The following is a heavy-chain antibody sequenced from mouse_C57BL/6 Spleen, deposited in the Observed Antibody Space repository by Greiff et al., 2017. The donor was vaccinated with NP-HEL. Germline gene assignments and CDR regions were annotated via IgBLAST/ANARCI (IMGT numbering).Heavy chain of an antibody. J-gene: IGHJ2*01. Sequence: QVQLQQSGAELVRPGTSVKVSCKASGYAFTNYLIEWVKQRPGQGLEWIGVINPGSGGTNYNEKFKGKASLTADKSSSTAYMQLSSLTSEDSAVYFCTSTVVATGDYWGQGTTLTVSS. CDR2: INPGSGGT. V-gene: IGHV1-54*01. CDR3: TSTVVATGDY. D-gene: IGHD1-1*01. CDR1: GYAFTNYL.